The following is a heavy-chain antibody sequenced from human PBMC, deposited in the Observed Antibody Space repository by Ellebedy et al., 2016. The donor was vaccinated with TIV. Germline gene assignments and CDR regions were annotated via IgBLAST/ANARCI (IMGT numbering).Heavy chain of an antibody. J-gene: IGHJ4*02. D-gene: IGHD3-22*01. CDR1: GFSVSGIY. Sequence: LSLTCAGPGFSVSGIYIGWVRQAPGQGLEWVSVIFSGSSTDYAESVKGRFSISRDSSENTLNLQMNSLRAEDTAVYYCARLHSDGNGWYQFDSWGQGTLVTVSS. CDR3: ARLHSDGNGWYQFDS. V-gene: IGHV3-66*01. CDR2: IFSGSST.